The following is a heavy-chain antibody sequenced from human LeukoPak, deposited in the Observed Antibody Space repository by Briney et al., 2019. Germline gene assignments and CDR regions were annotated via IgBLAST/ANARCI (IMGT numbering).Heavy chain of an antibody. D-gene: IGHD6-13*01. J-gene: IGHJ6*04. CDR2: ISGSGGST. CDR3: AKDQVGGYSSSLYYYYGMDV. Sequence: GGSLRLSCAASGFTFSSYAMSWVRQAPGKGLERVSAISGSGGSTYYADSVKGRFTISRDNSKNTLYLQMNSLRAEDTAVYYCAKDQVGGYSSSLYYYYGMDVRGKGTTVTVSS. V-gene: IGHV3-23*01. CDR1: GFTFSSYA.